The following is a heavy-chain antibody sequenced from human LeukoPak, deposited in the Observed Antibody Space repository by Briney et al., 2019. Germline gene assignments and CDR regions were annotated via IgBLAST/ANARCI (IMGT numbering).Heavy chain of an antibody. D-gene: IGHD3-22*01. J-gene: IGHJ3*02. CDR2: ISSRGSTI. V-gene: IGHV3-48*03. CDR1: RFTFSSYE. Sequence: PRGALRHSSAASRFTFSSYEMNGVRQAPGKGLEWVSYISSRGSTIYYADSLRGRFTISRDKAKNSLYIQINKPRDEHTDVYLCARGYYYDNSVYFSVRPRHDAFDIWGRGAMVTVSS. CDR3: ARGYYYDNSVYFSVRPRHDAFDI.